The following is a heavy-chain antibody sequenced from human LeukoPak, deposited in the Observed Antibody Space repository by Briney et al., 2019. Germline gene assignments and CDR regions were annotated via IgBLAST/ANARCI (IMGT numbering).Heavy chain of an antibody. CDR1: GGTFSSYA. Sequence: SVKVSCKASGGTFSSYAISWVRQAPGQGLEWMGGIIPIFGTANYAQKFQGRVTITADESTSTAYMELSSLRSEDTAVYYCARGELEYSSSGGFDYWGQGTLVTVSS. CDR3: ARGELEYSSSGGFDY. V-gene: IGHV1-69*13. D-gene: IGHD6-6*01. J-gene: IGHJ4*02. CDR2: IIPIFGTA.